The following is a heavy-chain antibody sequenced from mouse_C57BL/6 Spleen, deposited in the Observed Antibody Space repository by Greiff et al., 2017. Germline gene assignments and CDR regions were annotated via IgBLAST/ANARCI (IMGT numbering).Heavy chain of an antibody. CDR1: GFTFSSYA. J-gene: IGHJ4*01. CDR2: ISDGGSYT. V-gene: IGHV5-4*01. Sequence: EVKVEESGGGLVKPGGSLKLSCAASGFTFSSYAMSWVRQTPEKRLEWVATISDGGSYTYYPDNVKGRFTISRDNAKNNLYLQMSHLKSEDTAMYYCARDGEVTTPYYYAMDYWGQGTSVTVSS. D-gene: IGHD2-5*01. CDR3: ARDGEVTTPYYYAMDY.